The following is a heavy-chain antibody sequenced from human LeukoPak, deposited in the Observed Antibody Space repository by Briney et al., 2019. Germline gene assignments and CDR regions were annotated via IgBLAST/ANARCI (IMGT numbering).Heavy chain of an antibody. CDR1: GFTFSSYG. V-gene: IGHV3-23*01. D-gene: IGHD2-2*01. CDR2: ISGSGGST. CDR3: AKAHYCSSTSCSNSDWFDP. Sequence: GGSLRLSCAASGFTFSSYGMSWVRQAPGKGLEWVSAISGSGGSTYYADSVKGRFTISRDNSKNTLYLQMNSLRAEDTAVYYCAKAHYCSSTSCSNSDWFDPWGQGTLVTVSS. J-gene: IGHJ5*02.